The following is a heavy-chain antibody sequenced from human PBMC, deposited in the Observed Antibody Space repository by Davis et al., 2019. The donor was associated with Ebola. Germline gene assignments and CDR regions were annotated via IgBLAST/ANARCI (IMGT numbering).Heavy chain of an antibody. J-gene: IGHJ6*03. CDR3: ARVSGGSYPYYYYYNYMDV. CDR1: GFTFCSYS. D-gene: IGHD1-26*01. V-gene: IGHV3-48*04. Sequence: GESPKTPCAASGFTFCSYSMNWVRQAPGKGLEWFSSISSSSSTIYYADSVKGRFTISRDNAKNSLYLQMNSLRAEDTAVYYCARVSGGSYPYYYYYNYMDVWGKGTTVTVSS. CDR2: ISSSSSTI.